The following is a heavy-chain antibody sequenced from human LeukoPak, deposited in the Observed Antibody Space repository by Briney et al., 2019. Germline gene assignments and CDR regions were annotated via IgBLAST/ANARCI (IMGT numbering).Heavy chain of an antibody. J-gene: IGHJ4*02. V-gene: IGHV1-69*05. CDR3: ATVKNCGGDCYSRAGFDY. CDR1: GGTFSSYA. CDR2: IIPIFGTA. Sequence: GASVKVSCKASGGTFSSYAISWVRQAPGQGLEWMGGIIPIFGTANYAQKFQGRVTITTDESTSTAYMELSSLRSEDTAVYYCATVKNCGGDCYSRAGFDYWGQGTLVTVSS. D-gene: IGHD2-21*02.